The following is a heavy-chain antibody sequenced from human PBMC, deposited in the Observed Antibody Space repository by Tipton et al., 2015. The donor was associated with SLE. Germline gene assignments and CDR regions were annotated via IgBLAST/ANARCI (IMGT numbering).Heavy chain of an antibody. CDR1: GGSFSGYY. J-gene: IGHJ4*02. CDR2: INHSGST. V-gene: IGHV4-34*01. CDR3: GRVYSSGWPIDY. Sequence: TLSLTCAVHGGSFSGYYWSWIRQSPGKGLEWIGEINHSGSTNYNPSLKSRVTISVDTFKNQFSLKLNSVTAADTAVYYYGRVYSSGWPIDYWGQGTLVTVSS. D-gene: IGHD6-25*01.